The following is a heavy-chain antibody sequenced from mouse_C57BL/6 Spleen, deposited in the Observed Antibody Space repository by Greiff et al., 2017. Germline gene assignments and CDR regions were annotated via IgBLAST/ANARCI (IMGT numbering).Heavy chain of an antibody. V-gene: IGHV1-82*01. D-gene: IGHD1-1*02. CDR3: ARSMGPPLLYFDY. J-gene: IGHJ2*01. CDR1: GYAFSSSW. Sequence: QVQLQQSGPELVKPGASVKISCKASGYAFSSSWMNWVKQRPGKGLEWIGRIYPGDGDTNYNGKFKGKATLTADKSSSTAYMQLSSLTSEDSAVYFCARSMGPPLLYFDYWGQGTTLTVSS. CDR2: IYPGDGDT.